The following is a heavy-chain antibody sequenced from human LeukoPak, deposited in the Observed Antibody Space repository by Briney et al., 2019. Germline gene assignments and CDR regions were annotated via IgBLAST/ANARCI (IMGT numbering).Heavy chain of an antibody. CDR3: AKEGGGYDSSGSDAFDI. D-gene: IGHD3-22*01. CDR2: IRYDGSNK. Sequence: GGSPRLSCAASGSSFSIYGMHWVRQAPGKGLEWVTFIRYDGSNKYYADSVKGRFTISRDNSKNTLYLQMNSLRAEDTAVYYCAKEGGGYDSSGSDAFDIWGQGTMVTVSS. V-gene: IGHV3-30*02. J-gene: IGHJ3*02. CDR1: GSSFSIYG.